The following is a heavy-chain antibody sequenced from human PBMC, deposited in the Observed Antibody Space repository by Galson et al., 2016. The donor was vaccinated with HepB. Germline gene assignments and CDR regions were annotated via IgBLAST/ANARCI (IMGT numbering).Heavy chain of an antibody. CDR3: ARRDGSYFDY. CDR2: IQPSDGST. CDR1: GYSFTNYY. D-gene: IGHD1-26*01. V-gene: IGHV1-46*01. Sequence: SVKVSCKASGYSFTNYYMHWVRQAPGQGLEWMGIIQPSDGSTNSAQKIQGRVPMTRDTSTNTVYMELRRLRSDDTAVYFCARRDGSYFDYWGQGTLVIVSS. J-gene: IGHJ4*02.